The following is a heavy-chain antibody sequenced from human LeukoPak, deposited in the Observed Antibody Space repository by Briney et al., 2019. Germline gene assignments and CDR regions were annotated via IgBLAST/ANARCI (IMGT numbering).Heavy chain of an antibody. CDR3: ASFGRRDGYSPYYFDY. D-gene: IGHD5-24*01. J-gene: IGHJ4*02. CDR2: IYYSGST. Sequence: PSETLSLTCAVSGGSINSYYWTWIRQPPGKGLEWIGYIYYSGSTNYNPSLKSRVTIAVDTSKNQFSLKLSSVTAADTAVYYCASFGRRDGYSPYYFDYWGQGSLVTVSS. V-gene: IGHV4-59*08. CDR1: GGSINSYY.